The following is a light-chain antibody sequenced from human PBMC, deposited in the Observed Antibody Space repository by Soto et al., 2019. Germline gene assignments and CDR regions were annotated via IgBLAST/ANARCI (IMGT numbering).Light chain of an antibody. V-gene: IGKV1-5*01. Sequence: DSQMTQSPSTLSASVGDRVTITCRASQSISSWLAWYQQKPGKAPKLLIYDASSLESGVPSRFSGSGSGTEFTLTISSLQPDDFATYYCQQYNSWMYTFGQGTKLEIK. J-gene: IGKJ2*01. CDR2: DAS. CDR3: QQYNSWMYT. CDR1: QSISSW.